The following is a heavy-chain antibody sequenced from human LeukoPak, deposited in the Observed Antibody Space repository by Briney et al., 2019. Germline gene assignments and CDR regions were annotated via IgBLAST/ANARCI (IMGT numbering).Heavy chain of an antibody. J-gene: IGHJ1*01. CDR1: GGSISSGGYY. CDR2: VYYSGSA. V-gene: IGHV4-31*03. CDR3: AKAGSVIAMDS. D-gene: IGHD3/OR15-3a*01. Sequence: SETLSLTCTVSGGSISSGGYYWSWIRQHPGKGLEWIGYVYYSGSAFYNPSLRSRLSISLDTSKNQFSLEMTSVTAADTAVYYCAKAGSVIAMDSWGQGTPVTVSS.